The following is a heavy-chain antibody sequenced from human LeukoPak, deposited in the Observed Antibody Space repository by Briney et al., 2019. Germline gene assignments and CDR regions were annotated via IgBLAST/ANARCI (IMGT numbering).Heavy chain of an antibody. Sequence: SGGSLRLSCAASGFTLSSHWMSWVRQAPGKGLEWVANIKQDGSEKYYVDSEKGRFTISRGNAKNSLYLQMDSLRAEDTAVYYCARVQQAAFDYWGRGTLVTVSS. CDR2: IKQDGSEK. CDR3: ARVQQAAFDY. J-gene: IGHJ4*02. CDR1: GFTLSSHW. V-gene: IGHV3-7*04. D-gene: IGHD6-25*01.